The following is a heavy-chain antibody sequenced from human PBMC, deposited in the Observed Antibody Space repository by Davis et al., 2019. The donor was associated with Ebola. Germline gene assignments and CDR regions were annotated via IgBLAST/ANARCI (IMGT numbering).Heavy chain of an antibody. V-gene: IGHV1-69*13. D-gene: IGHD2-8*01. CDR2: IIPIFGTA. CDR1: GGTFSSYA. Sequence: SVKVSCKASGGTFSSYAISWVRQAPGQGLEWMGGIIPIFGTANYAQKFQGRVTITADESTSTAYMELSSLRSGDTAVYYCARDIGYCTNGVCPRDYYYYGMDVWGQGTTVTVSS. J-gene: IGHJ6*02. CDR3: ARDIGYCTNGVCPRDYYYYGMDV.